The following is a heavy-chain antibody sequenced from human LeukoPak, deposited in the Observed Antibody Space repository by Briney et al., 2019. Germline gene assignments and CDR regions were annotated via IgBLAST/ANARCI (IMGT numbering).Heavy chain of an antibody. CDR3: ARGGRDGYNWGHYY. J-gene: IGHJ4*02. Sequence: GASVKVSCKASGYTFTSYYLHWVRQAPGQGLEWMGMINPNTGSTTSAQNFQGRITMTRDTSTSTVHMELSSLRSEDTAVYCCARGGRDGYNWGHYYWGQGTLVTVSS. D-gene: IGHD5-24*01. V-gene: IGHV1-46*01. CDR1: GYTFTSYY. CDR2: INPNTGST.